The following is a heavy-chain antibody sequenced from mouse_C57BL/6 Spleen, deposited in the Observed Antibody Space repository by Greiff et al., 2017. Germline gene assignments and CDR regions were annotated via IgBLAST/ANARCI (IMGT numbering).Heavy chain of an antibody. J-gene: IGHJ2*01. CDR1: GFNIKNTY. V-gene: IGHV14-3*01. CDR3: AMRVVATRTYFDY. CDR2: IDPANGNT. D-gene: IGHD1-1*01. Sequence: VQLQQSVAELVRPGASVKLSCTASGFNIKNTYMHWVKQRPEQGLEWIGRIDPANGNTKYAPKFQGKATITADTSSNTAYLQLSSLPSEDTALYYWAMRVVATRTYFDYWGQGTTLTVSS.